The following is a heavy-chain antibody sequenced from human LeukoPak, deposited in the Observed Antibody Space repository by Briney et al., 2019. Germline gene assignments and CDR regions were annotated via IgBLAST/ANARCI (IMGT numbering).Heavy chain of an antibody. Sequence: PGGSLRLSCAASGFTFSTYAMTWVRQPPGKGLEWVSAIGTAGDPHYPDSVRGRCTISRDNSKNTLSLQMNNVRAEDTAIYYRAKDWSCDYWGQGTLVTVSS. V-gene: IGHV3-23*01. J-gene: IGHJ4*02. CDR2: IGTAGDP. CDR3: AKDWSCDY. D-gene: IGHD3-10*01. CDR1: GFTFSTYA.